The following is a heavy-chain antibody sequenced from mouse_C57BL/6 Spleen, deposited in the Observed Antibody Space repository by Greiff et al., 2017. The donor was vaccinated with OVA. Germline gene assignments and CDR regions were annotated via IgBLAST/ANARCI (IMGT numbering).Heavy chain of an antibody. CDR1: GYTFTDYT. J-gene: IGHJ3*01. CDR3: AREAYYSNLFAY. CDR2: IYPRDGST. D-gene: IGHD2-5*01. V-gene: IGHV1-78*01. Sequence: QVQLQQSDAELVKPGASVKISCKASGYTFTDYTIHWMKQRPEQGLEWIGYIYPRDGSTKYNEKFKGKATLTADKSSSTAYLQLNSLTSEDSAVYFCAREAYYSNLFAYWGQGTLVTVSA.